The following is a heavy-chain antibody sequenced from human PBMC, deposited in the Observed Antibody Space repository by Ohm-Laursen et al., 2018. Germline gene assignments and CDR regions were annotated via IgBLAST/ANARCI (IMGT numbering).Heavy chain of an antibody. J-gene: IGHJ6*02. CDR1: GFSFSTYE. Sequence: GSLRLSCAASGFSFSTYEMNWVRQAPGKGLEWVANIGSSGSPIHYADSVKGRFTISRDNAKNSLYLHLNSLRVEDTALYFCARRMPYNGMDVWGQGTTVTVSS. V-gene: IGHV3-48*03. CDR2: IGSSGSPI. D-gene: IGHD2-2*01. CDR3: ARRMPYNGMDV.